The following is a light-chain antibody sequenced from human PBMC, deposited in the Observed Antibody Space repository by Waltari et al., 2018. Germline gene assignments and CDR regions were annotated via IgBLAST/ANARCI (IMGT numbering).Light chain of an antibody. CDR1: QDISNY. J-gene: IGKJ2*01. CDR2: DVS. V-gene: IGKV1-33*01. CDR3: QQYYSLPYN. Sequence: DIQMTQSPSSLSASVGDSVTITCQARQDISNYLNWWQQKPGKEHKFLIYDVSNLERGVPSRFSGSGSGTDFTLTVSSLQPEDVGIYYCQQYYSLPYNFGQGTKLEIK.